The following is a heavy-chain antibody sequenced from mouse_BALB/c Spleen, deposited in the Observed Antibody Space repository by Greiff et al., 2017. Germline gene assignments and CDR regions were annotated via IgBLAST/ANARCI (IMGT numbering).Heavy chain of an antibody. D-gene: IGHD1-1*01. Sequence: EVQGVESGGGLVQPGGSLKLSCAASGFTFSSYTMSWVRQTPEKRLEWVAYISNGGGSTYYPDTVKGRFTISRDNAKNTLYLQMSSLKSEDTAMYYCARQAYGSSYGAMDYWGQGTSVTVSS. CDR2: ISNGGGST. CDR3: ARQAYGSSYGAMDY. V-gene: IGHV5-12-2*01. J-gene: IGHJ4*01. CDR1: GFTFSSYT.